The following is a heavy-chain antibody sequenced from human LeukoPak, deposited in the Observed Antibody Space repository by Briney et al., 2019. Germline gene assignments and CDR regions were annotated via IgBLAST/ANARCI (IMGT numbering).Heavy chain of an antibody. D-gene: IGHD2-21*02. CDR3: ARSAYCGGDCYHFDY. Sequence: SGPTXXNPTQPLTLTCTFSGFSLSTSGMRVSWIRQPPEKALEWLALSDWDDDKFYNTSLKNRLTISKDTSKNQVVLTMTNMDPVDTATYYCARSAYCGGDCYHFDYWGQGTLVTVSS. CDR1: GFSLSTSGMR. V-gene: IGHV2-70*04. J-gene: IGHJ4*02. CDR2: SDWDDDK.